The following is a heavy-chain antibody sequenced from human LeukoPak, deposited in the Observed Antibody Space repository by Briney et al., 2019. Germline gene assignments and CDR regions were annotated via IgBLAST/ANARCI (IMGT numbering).Heavy chain of an antibody. D-gene: IGHD3-10*01. J-gene: IGHJ5*02. V-gene: IGHV3-23*01. CDR1: GFTFSSYA. Sequence: GGSLRLSFAASGFTFSSYAMSWVRQAPGKGLDWISAISGSGGSTYYADSVKGRFTISRDNSKNTLYLQMNSLRAEDTAVYYCAKDLWFGELFQNWFDPWGQGTLVTVSS. CDR3: AKDLWFGELFQNWFDP. CDR2: ISGSGGST.